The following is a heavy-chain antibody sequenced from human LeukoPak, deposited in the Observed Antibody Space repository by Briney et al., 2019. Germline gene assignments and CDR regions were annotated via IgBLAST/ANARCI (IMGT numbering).Heavy chain of an antibody. Sequence: GGSLRLSCAASGFTFSSYSMNWVRQAPGKGPEWVSYISRSGSTIYYADSVKGRFTISRDNAKNSLYLQMNSLRAEDTAVYYCASPPLYGDYALNYWGQGTLVTVSS. CDR1: GFTFSSYS. CDR2: ISRSGSTI. J-gene: IGHJ4*02. CDR3: ASPPLYGDYALNY. V-gene: IGHV3-48*04. D-gene: IGHD4-17*01.